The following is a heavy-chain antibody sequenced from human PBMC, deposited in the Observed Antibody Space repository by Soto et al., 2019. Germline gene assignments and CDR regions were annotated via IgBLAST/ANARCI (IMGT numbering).Heavy chain of an antibody. J-gene: IGHJ5*02. V-gene: IGHV4-39*01. Sequence: SETLSLTCTVSGGSIGSSSHYWIWIRQPPGKGLEWIGTIYYSGNTYYNPSLESRVTISVDTSENQFSLTLSSVTAADTAVYYCASGRTMYSSSWYYWFDPWGQGTLVTVSS. CDR3: ASGRTMYSSSWYYWFDP. CDR2: IYYSGNT. D-gene: IGHD6-13*01. CDR1: GGSIGSSSHY.